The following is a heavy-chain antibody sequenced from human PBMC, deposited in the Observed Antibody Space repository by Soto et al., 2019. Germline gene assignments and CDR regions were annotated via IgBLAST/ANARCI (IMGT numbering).Heavy chain of an antibody. V-gene: IGHV3-21*01. CDR3: ARDPSPYDFWSGYSVWGLDY. J-gene: IGHJ4*02. Sequence: EVRLVESGGGLVKPGGSLRLSCAASGFTFSSYMMNWVRQAPGKGLEWVSSISSSSNYKYYADSVKGRFTISRDNAKNSLYLQMNSLRAEDTAVYYCARDPSPYDFWSGYSVWGLDYWGQGTLVTVSS. CDR2: ISSSSNYK. CDR1: GFTFSSYM. D-gene: IGHD3-3*01.